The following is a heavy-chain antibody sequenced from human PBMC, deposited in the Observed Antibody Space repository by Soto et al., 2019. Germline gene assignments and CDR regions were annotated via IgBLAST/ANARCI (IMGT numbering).Heavy chain of an antibody. D-gene: IGHD6-13*01. CDR3: ARGGIAAAAPPDY. V-gene: IGHV4-31*03. CDR2: IYYSGST. CDR1: GGSISSGGYY. J-gene: IGHJ4*02. Sequence: QVQLQESGPGLVKPSQTLSLTCTVSGGSISSGGYYWSWIRQHPGKRLEWIGYIYYSGSTYYNPSLKSRVTISVDTSKNQFPLKLRSVTAADTAVYGCARGGIAAAAPPDYWGQGTLVTVSS.